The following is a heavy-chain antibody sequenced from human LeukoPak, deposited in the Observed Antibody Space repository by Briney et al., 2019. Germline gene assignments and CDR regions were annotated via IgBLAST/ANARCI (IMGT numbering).Heavy chain of an antibody. CDR1: GFTFSSYG. Sequence: GRSLRLSCAASGFTFSSYGMHWVRQAPGKGLEWVAVIWYDGSNKYYADSVKGRFTISRDDSKNTLYLQMNSLRAEDTAVYYCARDTSSDTKMFELVDYSGQGALVTVSS. D-gene: IGHD6-13*01. CDR3: ARDTSSDTKMFELVDY. CDR2: IWYDGSNK. V-gene: IGHV3-33*01. J-gene: IGHJ4*02.